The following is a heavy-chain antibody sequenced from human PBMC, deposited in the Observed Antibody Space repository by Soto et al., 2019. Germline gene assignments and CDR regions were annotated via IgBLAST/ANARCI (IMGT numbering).Heavy chain of an antibody. Sequence: SETLSLTCTVSGGSISSGDYYWSWIRQPPGKGLEWIGYIYYSGSTYYNPSLKSRVTISVDTSKNQFSLKLSSVTAADTAVYYSARVGGNDAFDIWGQGTMVTGSS. J-gene: IGHJ3*02. CDR2: IYYSGST. V-gene: IGHV4-30-4*01. CDR3: ARVGGNDAFDI. D-gene: IGHD2-15*01. CDR1: GGSISSGDYY.